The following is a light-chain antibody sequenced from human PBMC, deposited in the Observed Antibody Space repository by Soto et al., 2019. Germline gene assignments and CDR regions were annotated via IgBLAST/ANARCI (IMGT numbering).Light chain of an antibody. Sequence: EIVLTQSPGTLSLSPGERATLSCRASQSVSSSYLAWYQQKPGQAPRLLIYGASSRATGIPDRFSGNGSGTDFTLTISRLEAEDFAVYYCQQYDSSPKTFGQGTKVEIK. J-gene: IGKJ1*01. CDR2: GAS. CDR1: QSVSSSY. CDR3: QQYDSSPKT. V-gene: IGKV3-20*01.